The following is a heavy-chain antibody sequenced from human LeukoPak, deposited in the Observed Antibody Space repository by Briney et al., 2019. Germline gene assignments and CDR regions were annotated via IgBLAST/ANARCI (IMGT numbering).Heavy chain of an antibody. D-gene: IGHD2-21*02. J-gene: IGHJ4*02. CDR2: IYYSGST. CDR3: ARATTPLAYCGGDCYPIFDY. Sequence: PSQTLSLTCTVSGGSISSGDYYWSWIRQPPGKGLEWIGYIYYSGSTFYNPSLKSRVIISVDTSKNQFSLKLSSVTAADTAVYYCARATTPLAYCGGDCYPIFDYWGQGTLVTVSS. CDR1: GGSISSGDYY. V-gene: IGHV4-30-4*08.